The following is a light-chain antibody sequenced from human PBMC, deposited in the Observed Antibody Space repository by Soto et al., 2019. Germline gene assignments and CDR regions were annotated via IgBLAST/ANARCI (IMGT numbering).Light chain of an antibody. CDR1: QSVSSTY. CDR3: QQYGSSPFT. J-gene: IGKJ3*01. V-gene: IGKV3-20*01. Sequence: EFVLTQSPGILSLSPGERATLSCRASQSVSSTYLAWYQQKPGQAPRLLIYGASSRATGIPDRFIGSGSGTDFTLTISRLEPADFAVYYCQQYGSSPFTFGPGTKVDIK. CDR2: GAS.